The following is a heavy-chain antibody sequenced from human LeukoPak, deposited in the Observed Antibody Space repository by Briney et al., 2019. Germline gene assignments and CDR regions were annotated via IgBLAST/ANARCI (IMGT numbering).Heavy chain of an antibody. Sequence: GGSLRLSCAASGFTFNRNAISRVRQAPGKGLEWVSTIGGSGDKTFYADSVKGRFTISRDNSKNMLHLQMSSLTGEDTALYYCVRRGDASSGWGDHDYWGQGALVTVSS. CDR1: GFTFNRNA. CDR3: VRRGDASSGWGDHDY. CDR2: IGGSGDKT. D-gene: IGHD6-19*01. J-gene: IGHJ4*02. V-gene: IGHV3-23*01.